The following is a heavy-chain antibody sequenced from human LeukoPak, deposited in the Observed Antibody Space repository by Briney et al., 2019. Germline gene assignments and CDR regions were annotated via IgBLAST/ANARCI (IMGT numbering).Heavy chain of an antibody. CDR1: GGSISIGGYY. CDR3: ARVSHYDSSGGLDY. J-gene: IGHJ4*02. Sequence: PSETLSLTCTVSGGSISIGGYYWSWIRQHPGKGLEWIGYIYYSGSTYYNPSLKSRVTISVDTSKNQFSLKLSSVTAADTAVYYCARVSHYDSSGGLDYWGQGTLVTVSS. V-gene: IGHV4-31*03. D-gene: IGHD3-22*01. CDR2: IYYSGST.